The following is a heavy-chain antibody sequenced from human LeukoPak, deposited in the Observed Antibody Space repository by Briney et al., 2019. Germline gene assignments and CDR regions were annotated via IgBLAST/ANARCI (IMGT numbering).Heavy chain of an antibody. CDR2: ISYDGSNK. CDR3: ARGPGIAAANDY. J-gene: IGHJ4*02. CDR1: GFTFSSYA. D-gene: IGHD6-13*01. V-gene: IGHV3-30-3*01. Sequence: PGGSLRLSCAASGFTFSSYAMHWVRQAPGKGLEWVAVISYDGSNKYYADSVKGRFTISRDNSKNTLYLQMNSLRAEDTAVYYCARGPGIAAANDYWGQGTLVTVSS.